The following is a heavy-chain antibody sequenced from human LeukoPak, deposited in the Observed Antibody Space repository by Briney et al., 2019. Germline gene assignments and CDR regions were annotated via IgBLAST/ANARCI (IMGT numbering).Heavy chain of an antibody. Sequence: PGGSLRLSCAASGLTFSDYYMNWIRQAPGKGLEWVANIKQDGSEKYYVDSVKGRFTISRDNAKNSLYLQMNSLRAEDTAVYYCAKDCNGLLWFGELFPDAFDIWGQGTMVTVSS. CDR3: AKDCNGLLWFGELFPDAFDI. J-gene: IGHJ3*02. V-gene: IGHV3-7*01. D-gene: IGHD3-10*01. CDR2: IKQDGSEK. CDR1: GLTFSDYY.